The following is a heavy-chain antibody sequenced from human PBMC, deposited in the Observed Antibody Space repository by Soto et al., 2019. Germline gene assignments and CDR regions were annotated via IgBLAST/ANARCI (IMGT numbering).Heavy chain of an antibody. D-gene: IGHD6-13*01. Sequence: QVQLVQSGAEVKKPGSSVKVSCKASGGTFSSYAISCVRQAPGQGLEGLGGIIPIFGTANYAQKFQGRVTITADESTSTAYMELSSLRSEDTGVYYCARRYSRGMDVWGQGTTVTVSS. V-gene: IGHV1-69*01. CDR1: GGTFSSYA. CDR2: IIPIFGTA. J-gene: IGHJ6*02. CDR3: ARRYSRGMDV.